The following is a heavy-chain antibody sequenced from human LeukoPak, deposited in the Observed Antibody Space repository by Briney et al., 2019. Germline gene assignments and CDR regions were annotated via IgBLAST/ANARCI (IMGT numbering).Heavy chain of an antibody. CDR1: GFTFNSYD. Sequence: PGGSLRLSCAASGFTFNSYDMVGVRQAPGRELEWVLYISPSGSVMSYSDSVKGRFTVSRDNDKNLMYLQMSSLRAEDTAVYYCARNGGVLGIWGQGTMVTVSS. CDR3: ARNGGVLGI. J-gene: IGHJ3*02. CDR2: ISPSGSVM. V-gene: IGHV3-48*03. D-gene: IGHD3-16*01.